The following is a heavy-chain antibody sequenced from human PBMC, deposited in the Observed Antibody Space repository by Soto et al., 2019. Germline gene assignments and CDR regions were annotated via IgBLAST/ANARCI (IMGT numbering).Heavy chain of an antibody. CDR1: GFTVSSNY. J-gene: IGHJ6*02. D-gene: IGHD3-3*01. Sequence: GGSLRLSCAASGFTVSSNYMSWVRQAPGKGLEWVSVIYSGGSTYYADSVKGRFTISRDNSKNTLYLQMNSLRAEDTAVYYCARVTIFGVVDSMDVWGQGTTVTVSS. CDR3: ARVTIFGVVDSMDV. CDR2: IYSGGST. V-gene: IGHV3-53*01.